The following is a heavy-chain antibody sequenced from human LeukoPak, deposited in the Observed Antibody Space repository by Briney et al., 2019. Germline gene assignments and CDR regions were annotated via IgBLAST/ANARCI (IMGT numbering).Heavy chain of an antibody. CDR3: ARDRRGSWALYYYYYMDV. V-gene: IGHV3-7*01. CDR2: INQDGSAK. J-gene: IGHJ6*03. CDR1: GFTFGTFW. Sequence: PGGSLRLSCAASGFTFGTFWMTWVRQAPGKGLEWVGNINQDGSAKYYVDSVKGRFTISRDNARNSLYLQMNSLRAEDAAVYYCARDRRGSWALYYYYYMDVWGKGTTVTVSS. D-gene: IGHD6-13*01.